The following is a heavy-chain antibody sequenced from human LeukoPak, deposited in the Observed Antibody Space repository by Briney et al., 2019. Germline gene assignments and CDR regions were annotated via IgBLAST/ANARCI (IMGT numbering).Heavy chain of an antibody. CDR3: ARIWSGSEIFSSDYYYYMDV. V-gene: IGHV3-7*01. D-gene: IGHD3-3*01. J-gene: IGHJ6*03. Sequence: GGSLRLSCVASKFTFSDYWMSWVRQAPGEGLQWVANIKRDGSEKYYVDSVKGRFTISRDNAKNSLDLQMTNLRAEDTAVYYCARIWSGSEIFSSDYYYYMDVWGKGTTATVSS. CDR1: KFTFSDYW. CDR2: IKRDGSEK.